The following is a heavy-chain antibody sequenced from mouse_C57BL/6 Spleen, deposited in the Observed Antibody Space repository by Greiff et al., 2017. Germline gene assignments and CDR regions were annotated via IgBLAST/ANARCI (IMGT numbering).Heavy chain of an antibody. CDR2: IDPSDSYT. Sequence: QVQLQQPGAELVMPGASVKLSCKASGYTFTSYWMHWVKQRPGQGLEWIGEIDPSDSYTNYNQKFKGKSTLTVDKSSSTAYMQLSSLTSEDSAVYYCARGGHYYSNYLYAMDYWGQGTSVTVSS. J-gene: IGHJ4*01. CDR1: GYTFTSYW. D-gene: IGHD2-5*01. CDR3: ARGGHYYSNYLYAMDY. V-gene: IGHV1-69*01.